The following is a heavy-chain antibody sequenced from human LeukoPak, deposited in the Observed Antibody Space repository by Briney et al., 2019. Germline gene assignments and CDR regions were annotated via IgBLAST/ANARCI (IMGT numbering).Heavy chain of an antibody. J-gene: IGHJ3*02. CDR2: IKQDGSEK. Sequence: GGSLKLSCAASGFTFSGHWMSWVRQAPGRGLDWVANIKQDGSEKHYVDSVEGRFTISRDNAKSSLYLQMSSLRAEDTAVYYCARDGAASGTGDAFDIWGQGTMVTVSS. V-gene: IGHV3-7*01. CDR3: ARDGAASGTGDAFDI. D-gene: IGHD2-15*01. CDR1: GFTFSGHW.